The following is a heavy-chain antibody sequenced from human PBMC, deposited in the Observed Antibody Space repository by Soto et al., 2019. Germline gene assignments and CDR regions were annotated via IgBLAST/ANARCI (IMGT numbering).Heavy chain of an antibody. D-gene: IGHD3-3*01. CDR2: IKSTTDGGTT. Sequence: EVQLLESGGCLVKPGGSLILFCAAYGFTFSNAWMSWVRQAPGKGLEWVGRIKSTTDGGTTDYAAPVKGRFTISREDLKNTLYLQMNSLKTEDTAVYYCTTDYDFWSGYIAVAGTKRRDYWGQGTLVTVSS. CDR1: GFTFSNAW. J-gene: IGHJ4*02. CDR3: TTDYDFWSGYIAVAGTKRRDY. V-gene: IGHV3-15*01.